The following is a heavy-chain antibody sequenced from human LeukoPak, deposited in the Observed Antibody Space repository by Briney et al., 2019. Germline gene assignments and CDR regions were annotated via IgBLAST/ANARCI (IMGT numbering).Heavy chain of an antibody. CDR2: IYYSGST. V-gene: IGHV4-39*07. CDR3: AREGYCSGGSCPEDY. D-gene: IGHD2-15*01. CDR1: GGSISSSSYY. J-gene: IGHJ4*02. Sequence: PSETLSLTCTVSGGSISSSSYYWGWIRQPPGKGLEWIGSIYYSGSTYYNPSLKSRVTISVDTSKNQFSLKLSSVTAADTAVYYCAREGYCSGGSCPEDYWGQGTLVTVSS.